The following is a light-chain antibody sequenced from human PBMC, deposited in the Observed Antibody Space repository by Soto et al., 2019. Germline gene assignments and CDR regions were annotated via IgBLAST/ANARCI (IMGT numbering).Light chain of an antibody. J-gene: IGLJ3*02. CDR3: AAWDDSLNGPL. Sequence: QAVVTQPPSASGTPGQRVTISCSGSSSNIGSNAVNWYQQLPGTAPTLLIYSNTQRPSGVPDRFSGSKSGTSASLAVNGLQSEDEADYYCAAWDDSLNGPLFGGGTKLTVL. V-gene: IGLV1-44*01. CDR1: SSNIGSNA. CDR2: SNT.